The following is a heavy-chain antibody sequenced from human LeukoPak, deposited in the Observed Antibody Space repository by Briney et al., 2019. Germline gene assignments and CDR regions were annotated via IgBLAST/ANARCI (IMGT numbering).Heavy chain of an antibody. D-gene: IGHD6-19*01. J-gene: IGHJ4*02. CDR2: IYYSGST. Sequence: PSETLSLTCTVSGGXVSSGSYYWSWIRQPPGKGLEWIGYIYYSGSTNYNPSLKSRVTISVDTSKNQFSLKLSSVTAADMAVYYCARLYSSGWYFDYWGQGTLVTVSS. CDR1: GGXVSSGSYY. CDR3: ARLYSSGWYFDY. V-gene: IGHV4-61*01.